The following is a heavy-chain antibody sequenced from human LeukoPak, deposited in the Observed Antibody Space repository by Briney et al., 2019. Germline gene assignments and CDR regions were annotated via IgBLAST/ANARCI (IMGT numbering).Heavy chain of an antibody. J-gene: IGHJ6*03. D-gene: IGHD1-26*01. CDR1: GFTFSSYS. CDR2: ISSSSSYI. Sequence: PGGSLRLSCAASGFTFSSYSMNWVRQAPGKGLEWVSSISSSSSYIYYADSVKGRFTISRDNAKNSLYLQMNSLRAEDTAVYYCARGAPPSLLFYYMAVGGKGTTVTVSS. V-gene: IGHV3-21*01. CDR3: ARGAPPSLLFYYMAV.